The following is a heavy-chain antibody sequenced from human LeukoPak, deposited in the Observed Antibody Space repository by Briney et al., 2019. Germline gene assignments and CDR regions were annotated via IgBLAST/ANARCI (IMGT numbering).Heavy chain of an antibody. J-gene: IGHJ2*01. CDR2: IYYSGST. CDR1: GGSISSRSYY. CDR3: ARCSSSSWYSGYWYFDL. V-gene: IGHV4-39*07. Sequence: SETLSLTCTVSGGSISSRSYYWGWIRQPPGKGLEWIGSIYYSGSTYYNPSLKSRVTISVDTSKNQFSLKLSSVNAADTAVYYCARCSSSSWYSGYWYFDLWGRGTLVTVSS. D-gene: IGHD6-13*01.